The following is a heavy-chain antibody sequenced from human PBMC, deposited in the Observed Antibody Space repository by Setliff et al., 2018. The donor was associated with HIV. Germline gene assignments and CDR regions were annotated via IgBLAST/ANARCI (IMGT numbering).Heavy chain of an antibody. J-gene: IGHJ6*02. Sequence: LSLTCAVYGGSFSGHYWSWIRQSPGKGLEWIGEINHSGSTKYNPSLKSRVTISVDTSKNQFSLKLRSMTAADTAVYYCARVGGQWLSGYYYYYAMDVWGQGTTVTVSS. V-gene: IGHV4-34*01. CDR1: GGSFSGHY. CDR3: ARVGGQWLSGYYYYYAMDV. D-gene: IGHD6-19*01. CDR2: INHSGST.